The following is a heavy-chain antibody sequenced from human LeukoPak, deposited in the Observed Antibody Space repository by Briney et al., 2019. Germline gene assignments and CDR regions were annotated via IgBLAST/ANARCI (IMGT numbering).Heavy chain of an antibody. Sequence: MASETLSLTCTASGAFFDSDDHYRNWIRQSPGKGLEWIGSIHPSGMLYNNPSLESRVTMSRDTSKNQFSLNLNSVTAADTAVYFCSRGLDSRKLGYWGQGILVTVSS. CDR3: SRGLDSRKLGY. CDR2: IHPSGML. CDR1: GAFFDSDDHY. J-gene: IGHJ4*02. V-gene: IGHV4-31*03. D-gene: IGHD3-22*01.